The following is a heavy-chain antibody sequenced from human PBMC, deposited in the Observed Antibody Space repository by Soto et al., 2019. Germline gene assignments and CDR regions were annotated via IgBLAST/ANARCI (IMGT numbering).Heavy chain of an antibody. CDR3: ARDRGILIDEYYYYYYGMDV. Sequence: SVKVSCKASGGTFSSYAISWVRKAPGQGLEWMGGIIPIFRTANYAQKFQGRVTITADESTSTAYMELSSLRSEDTAVYYCARDRGILIDEYYYYYYGMDVWGQGTTVTVSS. CDR2: IIPIFRTA. V-gene: IGHV1-69*13. J-gene: IGHJ6*02. CDR1: GGTFSSYA. D-gene: IGHD3-10*01.